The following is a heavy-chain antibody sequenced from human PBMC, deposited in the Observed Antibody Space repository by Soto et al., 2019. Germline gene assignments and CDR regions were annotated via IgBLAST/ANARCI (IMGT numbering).Heavy chain of an antibody. CDR2: INPNSGGT. CDR1: GYTFTGYY. J-gene: IGHJ6*02. CDR3: VRAWGDSSRWYEPEYGMDV. Sequence: GASVKVSCKASGYTFTGYYMHWVRQAPGQGLEWMGWINPNSGGTNYAQKFQGWVTMTRDTSISTAYMELSRLRSDDTAVYYCVRAWGDSSRWYEPEYGMDVWGQGTTVTVSS. D-gene: IGHD6-13*01. V-gene: IGHV1-2*04.